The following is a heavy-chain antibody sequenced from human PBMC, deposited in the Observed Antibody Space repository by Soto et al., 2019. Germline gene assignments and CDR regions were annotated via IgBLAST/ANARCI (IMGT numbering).Heavy chain of an antibody. Sequence: QVQLQQWGAGLLKPSETLSLTCAVYGGSFSGYYWSWIRQPPGKGLEWIGEINHSGSTNYNPSLMSRVTISVDTSKNQSALKLSSVTAADTAVYYCARAHYYYDSSGYYYSLREPILGLWGRGTLVTVSS. CDR3: ARAHYYYDSSGYYYSLREPILGL. CDR2: INHSGST. V-gene: IGHV4-34*01. CDR1: GGSFSGYY. J-gene: IGHJ2*01. D-gene: IGHD3-22*01.